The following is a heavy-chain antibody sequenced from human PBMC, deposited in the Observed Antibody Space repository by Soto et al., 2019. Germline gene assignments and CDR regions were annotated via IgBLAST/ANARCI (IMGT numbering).Heavy chain of an antibody. Sequence: SETLSLTCTVSGGSISSYYWSWIRQPPGKGLEWIGYIYYSGSTNYNPSLKSRVTISVDTSKNQFSLKLSSVTAADTAVYYCARVVGATIFDYWGQGTLVTVSS. J-gene: IGHJ4*02. CDR2: IYYSGST. V-gene: IGHV4-59*01. D-gene: IGHD1-26*01. CDR3: ARVVGATIFDY. CDR1: GGSISSYY.